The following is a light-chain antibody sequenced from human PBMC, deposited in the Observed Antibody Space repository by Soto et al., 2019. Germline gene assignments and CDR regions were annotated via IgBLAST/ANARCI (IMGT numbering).Light chain of an antibody. V-gene: IGKV1-39*01. CDR2: ATS. Sequence: DIQMTQSPSSLSASVGDRVTITCRASQSISTYLNWYQQKPGKAPKLLIFATSSLQTGVPSRFRGSGSVTDFTLIISSLQPEDSATYYCQQNYRTPQTFGQGTKVEIK. CDR1: QSISTY. J-gene: IGKJ1*01. CDR3: QQNYRTPQT.